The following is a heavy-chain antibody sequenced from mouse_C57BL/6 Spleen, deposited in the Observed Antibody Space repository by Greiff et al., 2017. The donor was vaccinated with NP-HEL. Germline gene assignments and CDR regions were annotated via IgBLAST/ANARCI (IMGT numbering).Heavy chain of an antibody. CDR1: GYTFTSYW. Sequence: QVQLQQPGAELVKPGASVKMSCKASGYTFTSYWITWVKQRPGQGLEWIGDIYPGSGSTNYNEKFKSKATLTVDTSSSTAYMQLSSLTSEDSAVYYCARYYGSSPYYYAMDYWGQGTSVTVSS. D-gene: IGHD1-1*01. J-gene: IGHJ4*01. CDR3: ARYYGSSPYYYAMDY. V-gene: IGHV1-55*01. CDR2: IYPGSGST.